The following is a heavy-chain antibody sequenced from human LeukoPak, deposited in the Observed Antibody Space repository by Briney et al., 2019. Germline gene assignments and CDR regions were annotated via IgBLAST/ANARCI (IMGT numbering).Heavy chain of an antibody. CDR2: ISGSGDSA. CDR1: GFTFSSYA. V-gene: IGHV3-23*01. D-gene: IGHD4-23*01. CDR3: AKEGAQEVVTNYNYGMDV. J-gene: IGHJ6*02. Sequence: PGGSLRLSCAASGFTFSSYAMTWARQAPGKGLEWVSAISGSGDSAYYADSVKGRFTISRDNSKNSLYLQMNSLRAEDTALYYCAKEGAQEVVTNYNYGMDVWGQGTTVTVSS.